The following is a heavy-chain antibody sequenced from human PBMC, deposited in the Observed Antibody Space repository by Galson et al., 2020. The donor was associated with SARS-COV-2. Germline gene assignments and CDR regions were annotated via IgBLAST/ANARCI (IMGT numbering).Heavy chain of an antibody. CDR2: ISSSGSTI. J-gene: IGHJ4*02. Sequence: GGSLRLSCAASGFTFSSYEMNWVRQPPGKGLEWVSYISSSGSTIYYADSVKGRFTISRDNAKNSLYLQMNSLRAEDTAVYYCARGLRDVVVVAATYPYYFDYWGQGTLVTVSS. CDR1: GFTFSSYE. D-gene: IGHD2-15*01. V-gene: IGHV3-48*03. CDR3: ARGLRDVVVVAATYPYYFDY.